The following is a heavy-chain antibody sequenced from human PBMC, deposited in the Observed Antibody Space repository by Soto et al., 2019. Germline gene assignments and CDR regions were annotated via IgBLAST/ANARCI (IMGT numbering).Heavy chain of an antibody. CDR3: ARDRTVTTLSYYYGMDV. CDR1: GFTFSSYG. Sequence: QVQLVESGGGVVQPGRSLRLSCVASGFTFSSYGMHWVRQAPGKGLEWVAVIWYDGSNKYYADSVKGRFTISRDNSKNTLYLQMNSLRAEDTAVYYCARDRTVTTLSYYYGMDVWGQGTTVTVSS. CDR2: IWYDGSNK. V-gene: IGHV3-33*01. J-gene: IGHJ6*02. D-gene: IGHD4-4*01.